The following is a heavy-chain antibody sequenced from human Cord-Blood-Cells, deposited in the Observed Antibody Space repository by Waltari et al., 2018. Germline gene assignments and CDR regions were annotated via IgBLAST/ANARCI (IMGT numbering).Heavy chain of an antibody. CDR1: GYSISSGYY. Sequence: QVQLQESGPGLVKPSETLSLTCAVSGYSISSGYYWGWIRQPPGKGLEWIGSIYHSGSTDYNPSLKSRVTISVDTSKNQFSLKLSSVTAADTAVYYCARGEYYDFWSGYYNWFDPWGQGTLVTVSS. CDR2: IYHSGST. V-gene: IGHV4-38-2*01. CDR3: ARGEYYDFWSGYYNWFDP. J-gene: IGHJ5*02. D-gene: IGHD3-3*01.